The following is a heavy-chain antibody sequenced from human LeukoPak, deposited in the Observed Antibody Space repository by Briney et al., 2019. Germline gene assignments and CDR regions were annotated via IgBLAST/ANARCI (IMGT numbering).Heavy chain of an antibody. Sequence: SGGSLRLSCAASGFTFSSYGMHWVRQAPGKGPEWVAFIRYDGSNKYYADSVKGRFTISRDNSKNTLYLQMDSLRAEDTAVYYCAKTGGPYSSGWYPPIGYWGQGTLVTVSS. J-gene: IGHJ4*02. CDR1: GFTFSSYG. V-gene: IGHV3-30*02. CDR2: IRYDGSNK. D-gene: IGHD6-19*01. CDR3: AKTGGPYSSGWYPPIGY.